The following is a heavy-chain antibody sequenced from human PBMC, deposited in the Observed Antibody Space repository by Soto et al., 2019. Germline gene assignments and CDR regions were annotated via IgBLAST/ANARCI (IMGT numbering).Heavy chain of an antibody. V-gene: IGHV4-59*08. D-gene: IGHD1-1*01. CDR2: IYYTGTT. CDR1: GCSVRGYY. J-gene: IGHJ6*02. Sequence: SETLSLTCTVSGCSVRGYYWSWVRQPPGKGLEWIGYIYYTGTTIYSPSLDRRVTLSVDTAKDQVSLKLTSVTPADTAVYYCARHPTIARFENGLDVWGQGTMVT. CDR3: ARHPTIARFENGLDV.